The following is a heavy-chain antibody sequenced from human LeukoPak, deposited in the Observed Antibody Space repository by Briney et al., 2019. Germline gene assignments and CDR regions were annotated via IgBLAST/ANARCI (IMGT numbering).Heavy chain of an antibody. Sequence: SETLSLTCTVPGYPFSYFYWSWIRPAPGKGLEWIGYIYNSWSTNYNPSLKSRVTISLDTSKYQFSLKLSSVTAADTAVYYCARGVVAAAGRTFDFWGQGTLVTVSS. D-gene: IGHD6-13*01. CDR2: IYNSWST. J-gene: IGHJ4*02. V-gene: IGHV4-59*01. CDR1: GYPFSYFY. CDR3: ARGVVAAAGRTFDF.